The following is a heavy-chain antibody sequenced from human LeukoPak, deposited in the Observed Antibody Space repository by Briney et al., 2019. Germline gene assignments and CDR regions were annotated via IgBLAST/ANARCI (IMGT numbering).Heavy chain of an antibody. J-gene: IGHJ4*02. D-gene: IGHD5-24*01. V-gene: IGHV3-21*01. Sequence: TGGSLRLSCAASGFTFSSYSMNWVRQAPGKGLEWVSSISSSSSYIYYADSVKGRFAISRDNAKNSLYLQMNSLRAEDTAVYYCARDREEMATIGPAYYFDYWGQGTLVTVSS. CDR2: ISSSSSYI. CDR1: GFTFSSYS. CDR3: ARDREEMATIGPAYYFDY.